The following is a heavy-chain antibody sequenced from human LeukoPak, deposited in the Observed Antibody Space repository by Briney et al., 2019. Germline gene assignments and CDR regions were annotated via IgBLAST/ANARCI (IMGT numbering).Heavy chain of an antibody. V-gene: IGHV1-18*01. J-gene: IGHJ6*03. CDR1: GYSFPNFG. D-gene: IGHD2-21*01. CDR3: ARAYYYYYYMDV. CDR2: ISAYNGNT. Sequence: ASVKVSCRASGYSFPNFGISWVRQAPGQGLEWMGWISAYNGNTNYAQKLQGRVTLTTDTSTGTAYMELRSLRSDDTAVYYCARAYYYYYYMDVWGKGTTVTVSS.